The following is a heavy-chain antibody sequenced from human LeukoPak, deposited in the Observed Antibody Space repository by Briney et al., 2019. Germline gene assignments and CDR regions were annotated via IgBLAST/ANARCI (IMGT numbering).Heavy chain of an antibody. CDR1: GGSISNYY. Sequence: SETLSLTCTVSGGSISNYYWSWIRQPPGKGLEWIGYIYYSGSTYYNPSLKSRVTISVDTSKNQFSLKLSSVTAADTAVYYCARDFGPVYDILTGYYFDYWGQGTLVTVSS. J-gene: IGHJ4*02. D-gene: IGHD3-9*01. CDR2: IYYSGST. V-gene: IGHV4-59*12. CDR3: ARDFGPVYDILTGYYFDY.